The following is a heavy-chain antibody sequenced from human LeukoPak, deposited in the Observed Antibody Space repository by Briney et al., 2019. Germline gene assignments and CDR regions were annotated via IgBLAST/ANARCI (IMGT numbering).Heavy chain of an antibody. CDR3: ASQEWSDGSYFDY. CDR2: ISSSGSTI. J-gene: IGHJ4*02. CDR1: GFTFSDYY. D-gene: IGHD3-3*01. V-gene: IGHV3-11*01. Sequence: GGSLRLSCAASGFTFSDYYMSWVRQAPGKGLEWVSYISSSGSTIYYADSVKGRFTISRDNAKNSLYLQMNSLRAEDTAVYYCASQEWSDGSYFDYWGQGTLVTVSS.